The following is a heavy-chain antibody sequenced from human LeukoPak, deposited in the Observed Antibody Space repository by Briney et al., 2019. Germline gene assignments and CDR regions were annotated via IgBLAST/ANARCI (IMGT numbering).Heavy chain of an antibody. CDR3: ARDRGVRGEMDF. CDR1: GYSSSSAYY. D-gene: IGHD3-10*01. Sequence: SETLSLTCAVSGYSSSSAYYWGWIRQPPGKGLEWIGSISHSGSTYYNPSLKSRVTISVDTSKNHFSLKLTSVTAADTAVYYCARDRGVRGEMDFWGQGTLVTVSS. J-gene: IGHJ4*02. V-gene: IGHV4-38-2*02. CDR2: ISHSGST.